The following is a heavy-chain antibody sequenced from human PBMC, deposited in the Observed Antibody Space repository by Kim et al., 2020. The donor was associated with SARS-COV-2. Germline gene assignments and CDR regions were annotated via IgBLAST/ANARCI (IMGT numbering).Heavy chain of an antibody. CDR2: ITGTGSNI. CDR1: GFTFSSYN. J-gene: IGHJ4*02. CDR3: ARGLGGTYPVGH. D-gene: IGHD1-26*01. Sequence: GGSLRLSCATSGFTFSSYNMNWVRQAPGKGLEWVSSITGTGSNIYYADSVKGRFTISRDNAKNSLSLQMNSLRAEDTAVYYCARGLGGTYPVGHWGQGTLVTVSS. V-gene: IGHV3-21*01.